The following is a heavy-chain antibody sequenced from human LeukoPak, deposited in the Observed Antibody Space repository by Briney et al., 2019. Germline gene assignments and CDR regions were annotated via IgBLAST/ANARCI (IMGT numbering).Heavy chain of an antibody. CDR1: GGSISSYF. D-gene: IGHD3-10*01. V-gene: IGHV4-4*07. J-gene: IGHJ3*01. CDR2: IYTSGST. Sequence: SETLSLTCTVSGGSISSYFWNWIRQPAGKGLERIGRIYTSGSTNYNPSLKSRVTMSVDTSKNQFSLKLSSVTAADTAVYYCARTGSGAFDVWGQGTLVTVSS. CDR3: ARTGSGAFDV.